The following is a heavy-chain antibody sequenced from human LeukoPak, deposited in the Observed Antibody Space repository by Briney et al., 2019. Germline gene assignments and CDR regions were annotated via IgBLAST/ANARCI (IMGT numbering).Heavy chain of an antibody. D-gene: IGHD3-10*01. V-gene: IGHV1-69*01. Sequence: SVKVSCKASGGTFSSYAISWVRQAPGQGLEWMGGIIPIFGTANYAQKFQGRVTITADESTSTAYMELSSLRSEDTAVYYCVRGRAIRGLSILGYYPWYAMDFWGQGTTVTVSS. J-gene: IGHJ6*02. CDR2: IIPIFGTA. CDR3: VRGRAIRGLSILGYYPWYAMDF. CDR1: GGTFSSYA.